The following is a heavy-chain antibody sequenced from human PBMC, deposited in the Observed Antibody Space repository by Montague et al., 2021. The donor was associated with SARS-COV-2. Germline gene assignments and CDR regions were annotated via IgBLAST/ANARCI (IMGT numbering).Heavy chain of an antibody. Sequence: TLSLTCTVSGGAINSGDFYWSWIRQPAGKGLEWIGRIYVTGSTRYSPSLESRATMSIDTAKGQFSLKLSSVTAADTGVYYCVGDAYNPLDCNWGQGTLVTASS. J-gene: IGHJ4*02. CDR2: IYVTGST. V-gene: IGHV4-61*02. D-gene: IGHD2-21*01. CDR3: VGDAYNPLDCN. CDR1: GGAINSGDFY.